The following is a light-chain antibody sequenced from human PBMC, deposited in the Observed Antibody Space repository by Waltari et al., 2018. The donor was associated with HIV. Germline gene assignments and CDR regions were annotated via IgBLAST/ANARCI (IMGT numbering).Light chain of an antibody. Sequence: QSVLTQPPSTSGTPGQRVTISCSGSTSNIGSNAVNWYRQLPGTAPKLVIYSNNQRMPGVPDRFTGYKSGTSASLAISGLQSEDEAVYYCAAWDDSLTGNVIFGGGTKLTVL. CDR3: AAWDDSLTGNVI. V-gene: IGLV1-44*01. J-gene: IGLJ2*01. CDR1: TSNIGSNA. CDR2: SNN.